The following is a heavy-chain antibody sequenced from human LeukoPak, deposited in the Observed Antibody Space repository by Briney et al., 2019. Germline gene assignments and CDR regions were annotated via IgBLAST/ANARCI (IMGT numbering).Heavy chain of an antibody. D-gene: IGHD2-2*01. CDR1: GFTFSSYA. Sequence: GGSLRLSRAASGFTFSSYAMSWVRQAPGKGLEWVSAISGSGGSTYYADPVKGRFTISRDNSKNTLYLQMNSLRAEDTAVYYCAKYQPLLRSFDYWGQGTLVTVSS. J-gene: IGHJ4*02. CDR3: AKYQPLLRSFDY. CDR2: ISGSGGST. V-gene: IGHV3-23*01.